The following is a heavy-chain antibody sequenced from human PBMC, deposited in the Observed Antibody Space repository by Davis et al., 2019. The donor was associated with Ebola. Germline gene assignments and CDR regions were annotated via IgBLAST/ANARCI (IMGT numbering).Heavy chain of an antibody. J-gene: IGHJ4*02. V-gene: IGHV3-23*01. D-gene: IGHD2-8*02. CDR1: GFTFGNYA. Sequence: GGSLRLSCAGSGFTFGNYAMTWARQAPGKGLEWVSAVTSSGGSTYYADSVKGRFTISRDNSKTTLYLHMNSLRAEDTAIYYCAKELVTGSSYYLDYWGQGTLVTVSS. CDR3: AKELVTGSSYYLDY. CDR2: VTSSGGST.